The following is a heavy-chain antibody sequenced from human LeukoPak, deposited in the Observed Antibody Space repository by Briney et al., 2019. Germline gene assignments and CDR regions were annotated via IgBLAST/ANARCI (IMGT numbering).Heavy chain of an antibody. Sequence: SETLSLTCTVSGGSISSYYWSWIRQPAGKGLEWIGRIYTSGSTNYNPSLKSRVTISVDTSKNQFSLMLSSVTAADTAVYYCARVPHYDFWSGYIRGGAFDIWGQGTMVTVSS. CDR3: ARVPHYDFWSGYIRGGAFDI. CDR2: IYTSGST. V-gene: IGHV4-4*07. CDR1: GGSISSYY. D-gene: IGHD3-3*01. J-gene: IGHJ3*02.